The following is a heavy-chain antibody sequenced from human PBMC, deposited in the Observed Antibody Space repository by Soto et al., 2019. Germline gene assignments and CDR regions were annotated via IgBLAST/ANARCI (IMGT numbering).Heavy chain of an antibody. CDR1: GFTFSSYS. J-gene: IGHJ6*02. CDR2: ISSSSTI. D-gene: IGHD3-3*01. Sequence: GGSLRLSCAASGFTFSSYSMNWVRQAPGKGLEWVSYISSSSTIYYADSVKGRFTISRDNAKNSLYLQMNSLRDEDTAVYYCARGGFDYDFWSGDYYYYGMDVWGQGTTVTVSS. CDR3: ARGGFDYDFWSGDYYYYGMDV. V-gene: IGHV3-48*02.